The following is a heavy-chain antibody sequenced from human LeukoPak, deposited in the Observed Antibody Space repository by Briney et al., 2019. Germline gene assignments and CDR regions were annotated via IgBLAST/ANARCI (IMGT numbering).Heavy chain of an antibody. Sequence: SVKVSCKASGGTFSSYAISWVRQAPGQGLEWMGGIIPIFGTANYAQKFQGRVTITADETTSTAYMELSSLRSEDTAVYYCARGGSGYYYYFDYWGQGTLVTVSS. J-gene: IGHJ4*02. CDR3: ARGGSGYYYYFDY. CDR2: IIPIFGTA. D-gene: IGHD3-22*01. CDR1: GGTFSSYA. V-gene: IGHV1-69*13.